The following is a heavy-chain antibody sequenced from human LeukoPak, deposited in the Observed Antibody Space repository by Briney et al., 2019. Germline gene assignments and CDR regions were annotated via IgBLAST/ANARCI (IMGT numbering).Heavy chain of an antibody. J-gene: IGHJ4*02. V-gene: IGHV4-61*02. D-gene: IGHD3-10*01. CDR3: AREGDPTGSYYNY. CDR1: GGSISSGTYY. CDR2: IYSSGST. Sequence: MASETLSLTCTVSGGSISSGTYYWSWIRQPAGKGLEWIGRIYSSGSTNYNPSLKSRVTISVDKSKNQFSLNLNSVTAADTAVYYCAREGDPTGSYYNYWGQGILVTVSS.